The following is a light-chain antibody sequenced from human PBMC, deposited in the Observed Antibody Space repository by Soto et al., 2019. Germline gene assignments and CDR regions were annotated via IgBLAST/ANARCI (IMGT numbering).Light chain of an antibody. CDR1: SSDGGRYEY. J-gene: IGLJ3*02. CDR2: DDR. CDR3: SAYTARSTLV. Sequence: QPVLIQPPSVSGSPGQSVTISCTRTSSDGGRYEYVSWYQQHPGTAPILIIYDDRCRPSGICSRFSGSRSRNTASLTIAGLQSEDEGDYYCSAYTARSTLVFGGGTKVTVL. V-gene: IGLV2-14*03.